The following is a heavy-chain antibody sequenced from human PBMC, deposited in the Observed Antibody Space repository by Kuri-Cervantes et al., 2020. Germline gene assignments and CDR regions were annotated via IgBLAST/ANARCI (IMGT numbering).Heavy chain of an antibody. CDR2: IKQDGSEK. J-gene: IGHJ4*02. CDR3: AREGYCSSTSCYDDY. V-gene: IGHV3-7*01. D-gene: IGHD2-2*01. Sequence: ETLSLTCAASGFTFSSYWMSWVRQAPGKGLEWVANIKQDGSEKYYADSVKGRFTISRDNSKNTLYLQMNSLRAEDTAVYYCAREGYCSSTSCYDDYWGQGTLVTVSS. CDR1: GFTFSSYW.